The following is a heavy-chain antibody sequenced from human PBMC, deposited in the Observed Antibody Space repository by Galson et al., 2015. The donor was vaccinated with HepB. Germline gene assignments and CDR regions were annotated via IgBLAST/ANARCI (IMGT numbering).Heavy chain of an antibody. CDR3: AREAYADKTMVTPFDY. CDR1: GDSFSSYT. Sequence: SVKVSCKASGDSFSSYTISWVRQAPGQGLEWLGGISPIFGTANYAQKFQGRVRITADKSTSTAYMELSSLRSEDTAVYYCAREAYADKTMVTPFDYWGQGTLITVSS. J-gene: IGHJ4*02. CDR2: ISPIFGTA. V-gene: IGHV1-69*06. D-gene: IGHD5-18*01.